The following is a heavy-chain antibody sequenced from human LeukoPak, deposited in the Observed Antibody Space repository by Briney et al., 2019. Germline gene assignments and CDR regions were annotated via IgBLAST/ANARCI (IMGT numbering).Heavy chain of an antibody. Sequence: SETLSLTCTVSGGSISSYYWSWTRQSPGKGLEWIGYIYSSGRTNYNPSLKSRVTISVDTSKNQFSLKLSSVTAADTAVYYCARGSDSSGNDYWGQGTLVTVSS. CDR3: ARGSDSSGNDY. CDR1: GGSISSYY. D-gene: IGHD6-19*01. V-gene: IGHV4-59*01. J-gene: IGHJ4*02. CDR2: IYSSGRT.